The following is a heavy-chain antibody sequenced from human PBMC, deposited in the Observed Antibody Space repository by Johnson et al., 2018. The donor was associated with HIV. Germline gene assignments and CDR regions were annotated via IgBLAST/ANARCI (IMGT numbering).Heavy chain of an antibody. Sequence: VQLVESGGGVVQPGGSLRLSCAASGFTFSSYWMHWVRQAPGKGLVWVSRINSDGSSTNYADSVRGRFTISRDNAKNTLYVQMNSLRVEDTAVYYCAKVKLELRYGAFDIWGQGTMVTVSS. CDR1: GFTFSSYW. V-gene: IGHV3-74*02. CDR2: INSDGSST. D-gene: IGHD1-7*01. CDR3: AKVKLELRYGAFDI. J-gene: IGHJ3*02.